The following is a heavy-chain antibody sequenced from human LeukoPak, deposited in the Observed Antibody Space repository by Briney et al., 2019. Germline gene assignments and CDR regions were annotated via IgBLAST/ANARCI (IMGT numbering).Heavy chain of an antibody. CDR2: ISAYNGNT. V-gene: IGHV1-18*01. CDR1: GYTFTSYG. D-gene: IGHD6-13*01. Sequence: ASVKDSCKASGYTFTSYGISWVRQAPGQGLEWMGWISAYNGNTNYAQKLQGRVTTTTDTSTSTAYVELRSLRSDDTAVYYCARDFSYSSSWSTFDYWGQGTLVTVSS. J-gene: IGHJ4*02. CDR3: ARDFSYSSSWSTFDY.